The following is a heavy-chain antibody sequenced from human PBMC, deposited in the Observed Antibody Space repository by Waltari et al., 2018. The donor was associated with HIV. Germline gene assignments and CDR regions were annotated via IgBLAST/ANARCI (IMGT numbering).Heavy chain of an antibody. CDR2: IYYSGST. CDR3: ARDRDFWSGHYYYYGMDV. V-gene: IGHV4-59*01. J-gene: IGHJ6*02. CDR1: GGSISSYY. D-gene: IGHD3-3*01. Sequence: QVQLQESGPGLVKPSETLSLTCTVSGGSISSYYWSWIRQPPGKGLEWIGYIYYSGSTNDNPSLQSLVTISVDTSKNQFSLKLSSVTAADTAVYYCARDRDFWSGHYYYYGMDVWGQGTTVTVSS.